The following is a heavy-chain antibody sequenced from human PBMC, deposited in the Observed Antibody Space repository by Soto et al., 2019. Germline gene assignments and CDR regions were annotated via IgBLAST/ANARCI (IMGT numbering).Heavy chain of an antibody. CDR1: GGSISSGGYS. D-gene: IGHD2-2*01. CDR3: ARGAGISTSSVFDY. J-gene: IGHJ4*02. V-gene: IGHV4-30-2*01. CDR2: IYHSGST. Sequence: SETLSLTCAVSGGSISSGGYSWSWIRQPPGKGLEWIGYIYHSGSTYYNPSLKSRVTISVDRSKNQFSLKLSSVTAADTAVYYCARGAGISTSSVFDYWGQGTLVTVSS.